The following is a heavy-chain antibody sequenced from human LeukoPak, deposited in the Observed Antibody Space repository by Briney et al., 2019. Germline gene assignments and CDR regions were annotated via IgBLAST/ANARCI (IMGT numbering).Heavy chain of an antibody. V-gene: IGHV1-46*01. Sequence: ASVKVSCKASGYTFTSYYMHWVRQAPGQGLEWMGIINPSGGSTSYAQKFQGRVTMTRDTSTSTVYMELSSLRSEDTAVYYCAKVVTMIVVVTSIFDYWGQGTLVTVSS. CDR2: INPSGGST. D-gene: IGHD3-22*01. J-gene: IGHJ4*02. CDR1: GYTFTSYY. CDR3: AKVVTMIVVVTSIFDY.